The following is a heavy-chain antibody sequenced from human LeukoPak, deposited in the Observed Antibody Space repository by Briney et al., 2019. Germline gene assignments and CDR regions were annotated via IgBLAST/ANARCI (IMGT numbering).Heavy chain of an antibody. CDR3: ARDPYSSTWSYGMDV. J-gene: IGHJ6*02. CDR2: IKQDGSEK. V-gene: IGHV3-7*05. D-gene: IGHD6-13*01. Sequence: PGGSLRLSYAASGFTFSTYWMSWVRQAPGEGLEWVANIKQDGSEKVYVDSVKGRFTISRDNAQNSLFLQMNALRAEDTAVYYCARDPYSSTWSYGMDVWGQGTTVTVSS. CDR1: GFTFSTYW.